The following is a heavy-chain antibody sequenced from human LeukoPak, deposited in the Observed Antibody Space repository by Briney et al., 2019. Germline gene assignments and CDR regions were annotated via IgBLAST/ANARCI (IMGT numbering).Heavy chain of an antibody. J-gene: IGHJ6*03. D-gene: IGHD2-21*02. CDR3: ARVPLSTAYLHYYSMDV. V-gene: IGHV3-11*01. CDR1: GFTFSDYY. Sequence: GGSLRLSCAASGFTFSDYYMSWIRQAPGKGLEWVSYISSSGSTIYYADSVKVRFTISRDNAKNSLYLQMNSLRAEDTALYYCARVPLSTAYLHYYSMDVWGKGTTVTVSS. CDR2: ISSSGSTI.